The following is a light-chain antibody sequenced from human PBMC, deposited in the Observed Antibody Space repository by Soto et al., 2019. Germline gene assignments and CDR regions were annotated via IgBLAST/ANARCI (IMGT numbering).Light chain of an antibody. V-gene: IGKV1-39*01. Sequence: DIQMTQSPSSLSASVGDRVTITCRASQSISSYLNWYQQKPGKAPKLLIYAASSLQSGVPSRFSGSGSGTDFTLTISCLPPEYFATYFGQQSYSTSPEFGQGTRLEIK. CDR2: AAS. J-gene: IGKJ5*01. CDR1: QSISSY. CDR3: QQSYSTSPE.